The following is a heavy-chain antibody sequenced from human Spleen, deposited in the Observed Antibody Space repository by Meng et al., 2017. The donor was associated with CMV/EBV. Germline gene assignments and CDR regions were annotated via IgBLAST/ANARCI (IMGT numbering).Heavy chain of an antibody. Sequence: SETLSLTCTVSGGSISRSSYYWGWIRQPPGKGLEWIGSIYYSGSTYYNPSLKSRVTISVDTSKNQFSLKLSSVTAADTAAYYCARGGVPVAPAYFDYWGQGTLVTVSS. V-gene: IGHV4-39*07. J-gene: IGHJ4*02. D-gene: IGHD2-2*01. CDR3: ARGGVPVAPAYFDY. CDR1: GGSISRSSYY. CDR2: IYYSGST.